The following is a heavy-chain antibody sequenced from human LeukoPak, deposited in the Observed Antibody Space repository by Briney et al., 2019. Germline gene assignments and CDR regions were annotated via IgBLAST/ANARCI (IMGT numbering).Heavy chain of an antibody. CDR2: IYHSGST. D-gene: IGHD3-22*01. CDR3: ASRAPRYNYDRHLPIDY. CDR1: GASISNSNW. Sequence: SETLSLTCAVTGASISNSNWWTWVRQPPGKGLGWIGEIYHSGSTNYKTSLKSRATISVDKSKNQFSLKLNSVTAADTAVYYCASRAPRYNYDRHLPIDYWGREPWSPSPQ. V-gene: IGHV4-4*02. J-gene: IGHJ4*02.